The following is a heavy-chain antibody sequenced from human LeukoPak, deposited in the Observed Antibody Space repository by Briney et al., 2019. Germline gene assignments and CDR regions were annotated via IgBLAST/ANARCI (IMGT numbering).Heavy chain of an antibody. D-gene: IGHD6-19*01. V-gene: IGHV3-23*01. CDR3: ARRSQYSSGWDFDY. Sequence: GGSLRLSCAASGFTFSSYAMNWVRQVPGKGLEWVSIISGSAGSTYYADSVKGRFTISRDNSKNTLYLQMNSLRAEDTAVYYCARRSQYSSGWDFDYWGQGTLVTVSS. J-gene: IGHJ4*02. CDR1: GFTFSSYA. CDR2: ISGSAGST.